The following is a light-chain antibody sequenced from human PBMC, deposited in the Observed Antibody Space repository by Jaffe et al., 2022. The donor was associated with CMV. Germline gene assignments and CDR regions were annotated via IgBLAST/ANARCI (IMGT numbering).Light chain of an antibody. CDR2: WAS. V-gene: IGKV4-1*01. CDR3: QQYYSTPRT. CDR1: QSILYSSNNNNY. J-gene: IGKJ1*01. Sequence: DIVMTQSPESLAVSPGERATITCKSSQSILYSSNNNNYLAWYQQKPGQPPKLLIYWASTRKSGVPDRFSGSGSGTDFTLTISSLQAEDVAVYFCQQYYSTPRTFGQGTKVEIK.